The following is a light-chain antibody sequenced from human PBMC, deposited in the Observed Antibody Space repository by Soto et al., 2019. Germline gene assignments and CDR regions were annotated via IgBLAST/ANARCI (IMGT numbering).Light chain of an antibody. CDR1: QSVSSN. Sequence: EIVMTQSPATLSVSPGERATLSCRASQSVSSNLAWYQQKPGQAPRLLIYGASTRATGIPARFSGSGSGTDFTLNISSLQSEDFAVYYCQQYNNWPPITLGGGTNVDIK. V-gene: IGKV3-15*01. CDR2: GAS. CDR3: QQYNNWPPIT. J-gene: IGKJ4*01.